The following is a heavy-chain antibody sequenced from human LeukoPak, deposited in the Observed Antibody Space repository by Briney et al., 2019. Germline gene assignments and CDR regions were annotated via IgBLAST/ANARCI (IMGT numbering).Heavy chain of an antibody. D-gene: IGHD6-13*01. CDR2: IIPIFGTA. V-gene: IGHV1-69*06. CDR1: GYTFTGYY. J-gene: IGHJ6*03. Sequence: SVKVSCKASGYTFTGYYMHWVRQAPGQGLEWMGGIIPIFGTANYAQKFQGRVTITADKSTSTAYMELSSLRSEDTAVYYCARGGGAADYYYYYYMDVWGKGTTVTVSS. CDR3: ARGGGAADYYYYYYMDV.